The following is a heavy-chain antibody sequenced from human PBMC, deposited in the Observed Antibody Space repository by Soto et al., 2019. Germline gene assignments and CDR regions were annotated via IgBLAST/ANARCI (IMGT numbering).Heavy chain of an antibody. Sequence: SATLSVTCTVSCGSISSGGYYWSWIRQHPGKGLEWIGYIYYGGSTYYNPSLKSRVTISVDTAKNQFSLKMSSVTAAEPAVDSCARTPYHRTATAAHPWGAGTLLTVSS. CDR3: ARTPYHRTATAAHP. CDR1: CGSISSGGYY. D-gene: IGHD2-15*01. V-gene: IGHV4-31*03. J-gene: IGHJ5*02. CDR2: IYYGGST.